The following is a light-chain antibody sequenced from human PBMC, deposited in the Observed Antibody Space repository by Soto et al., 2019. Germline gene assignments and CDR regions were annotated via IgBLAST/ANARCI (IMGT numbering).Light chain of an antibody. J-gene: IGKJ4*01. CDR2: RAS. CDR1: QGIGND. Sequence: DIQVTQSPSSLSASVGDRVTITCRASQGIGNDLGWYQQKPGKAPQRLIYRASSLQSGVPSRFSGSGSGTEFTLTISSLQPEDFATYYCLRHNSFPLTFGGGTKVEIK. V-gene: IGKV1-17*01. CDR3: LRHNSFPLT.